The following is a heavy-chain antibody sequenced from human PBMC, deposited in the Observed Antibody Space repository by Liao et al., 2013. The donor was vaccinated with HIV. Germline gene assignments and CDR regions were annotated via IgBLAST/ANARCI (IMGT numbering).Heavy chain of an antibody. V-gene: IGHV4-61*02. CDR1: GGSISSGSYY. D-gene: IGHD3-3*01. J-gene: IGHJ6*03. CDR3: ARADFSPPYYYYYYMDV. CDR2: IYTSGST. Sequence: QVQLQESGPGLVKPSQTLSLTCTVSGGSISSGSYYWSWIRQPAGKGLEWIGRIYTSGSTNYNPSLKSRVTISVDTSKNQFSLKLSSVTAADTAVYYCARADFSPPYYYYYYMDVWGKGTTVTVSS.